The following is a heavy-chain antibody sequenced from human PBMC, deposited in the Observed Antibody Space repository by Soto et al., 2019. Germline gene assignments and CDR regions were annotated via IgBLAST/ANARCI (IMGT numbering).Heavy chain of an antibody. J-gene: IGHJ4*02. Sequence: GGSLRLSCAASVFTFSSYCMHWVRQAPGKGLVWVSRIRTDGSDTTYADSVKGRFTISRDNAKNTLYLQMNSLRVEDTAVYYCARETSGPHLYSDYWGKGTLVTVSS. CDR1: VFTFSSYC. V-gene: IGHV3-74*01. CDR2: IRTDGSDT. CDR3: ARETSGPHLYSDY. D-gene: IGHD2-15*01.